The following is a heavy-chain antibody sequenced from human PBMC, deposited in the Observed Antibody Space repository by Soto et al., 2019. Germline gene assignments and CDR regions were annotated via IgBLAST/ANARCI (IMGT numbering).Heavy chain of an antibody. CDR1: GYTFTNYA. Sequence: QVQLVQSGAEVKKPGASVKGSCKASGYTFTNYAMHWVRQAPGQRLEWMGWINAGNGNTKYSQKFQGRVTITRDTSATTAYTALSTLRSEVTAVYYCARATAPSDVWGQGTTVTFS. CDR2: INAGNGNT. J-gene: IGHJ6*02. D-gene: IGHD4-17*01. V-gene: IGHV1-3*01. CDR3: ARATAPSDV.